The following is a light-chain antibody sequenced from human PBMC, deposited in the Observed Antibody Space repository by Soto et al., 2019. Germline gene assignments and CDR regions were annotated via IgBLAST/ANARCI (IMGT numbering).Light chain of an antibody. V-gene: IGKV3-15*01. CDR3: LQHSDYPFT. Sequence: VMTQSPTTLSVSPGERATLSCRASHSVGSNLAWYQQNPGQAPRLLIYGASTRATGVPARFSGSGSATQFTLTISSLQSEDFATYYCLQHSDYPFTFGQGTRLEI. CDR1: HSVGSN. CDR2: GAS. J-gene: IGKJ2*01.